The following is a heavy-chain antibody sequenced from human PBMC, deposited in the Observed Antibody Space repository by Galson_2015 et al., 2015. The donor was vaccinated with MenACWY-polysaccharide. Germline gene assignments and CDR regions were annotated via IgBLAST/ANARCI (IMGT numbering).Heavy chain of an antibody. Sequence: LRLSCAASGFTFTNYAMSWVCQTPGEGLEWVSAITVSGDNTYYADSVKGRVAISRDNSKNTLSLQMNSLRTEDTAVYYCAKGLRGPAAGTDYFDYWGQGTLVTVSS. V-gene: IGHV3-23*01. J-gene: IGHJ4*02. CDR2: ITVSGDNT. CDR1: GFTFTNYA. D-gene: IGHD6-13*01. CDR3: AKGLRGPAAGTDYFDY.